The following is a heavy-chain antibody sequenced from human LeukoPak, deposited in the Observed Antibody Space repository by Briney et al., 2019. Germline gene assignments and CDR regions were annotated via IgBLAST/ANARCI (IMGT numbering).Heavy chain of an antibody. CDR3: ARDLHYYGSGP. V-gene: IGHV3-21*01. D-gene: IGHD3-10*01. J-gene: IGHJ5*02. CDR1: GFNFRDYS. Sequence: GGSLRLSCVAYGFNFRDYSMNWVRQAPGKGLDWVSGISGTGSYMYYGDSVKGRFTVSRDNAKNSLYLQMESLRVEDTAVYYCARDLHYYGSGPWGQGTLVTVSS. CDR2: ISGTGSYM.